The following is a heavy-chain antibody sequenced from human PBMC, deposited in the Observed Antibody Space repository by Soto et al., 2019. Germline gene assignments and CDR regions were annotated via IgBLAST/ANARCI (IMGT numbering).Heavy chain of an antibody. V-gene: IGHV4-59*08. Sequence: QVQLQESGPGLVKPSETLSLTCTVSGGSISSYYWSWIRQPPGKGLEWIGYIYYSGSTNYNPSLKSRFTISVDTSKNQCSLKLSSVTAADTAVYYCASRLPDPLYYYYDYMDVWGKGTTVTVSS. D-gene: IGHD4-17*01. CDR3: ASRLPDPLYYYYDYMDV. CDR2: IYYSGST. J-gene: IGHJ6*03. CDR1: GGSISSYY.